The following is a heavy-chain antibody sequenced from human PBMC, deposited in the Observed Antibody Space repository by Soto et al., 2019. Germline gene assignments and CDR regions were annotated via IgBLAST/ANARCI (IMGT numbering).Heavy chain of an antibody. CDR2: IYYTGNS. CDR1: GASISSGDYN. Sequence: SETLSLTCTVSGASISSGDYNWNWIRQSPGKGLEWIGNIYYTGNSNYNLSLNGRVTMSVDTSRNQFSLKLSSVTAADTAVYYCARVGGVFIRNFEYWGQGTVLTASS. CDR3: ARVGGVFIRNFEY. D-gene: IGHD3-3*01. J-gene: IGHJ4*02. V-gene: IGHV4-30-4*01.